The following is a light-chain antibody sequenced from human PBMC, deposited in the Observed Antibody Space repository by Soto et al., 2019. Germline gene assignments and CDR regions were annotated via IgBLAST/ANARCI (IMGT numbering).Light chain of an antibody. CDR2: DAS. CDR1: QSVGSY. V-gene: IGKV3-11*01. CDR3: QQRGNWPLT. Sequence: DIVFTQSPATLSLSPGERATLSCRASQSVGSYFAWYQQKPGQAPRLLIYDASNRATGIPARFSGSGSGTDFTLTISSLEPEDFAVYYCQQRGNWPLTFGQGTKVDIK. J-gene: IGKJ1*01.